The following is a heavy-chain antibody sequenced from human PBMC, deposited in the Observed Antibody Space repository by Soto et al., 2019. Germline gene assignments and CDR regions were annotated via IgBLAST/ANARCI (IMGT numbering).Heavy chain of an antibody. CDR3: ARLLSIAAAVPLRYYYYGMGV. D-gene: IGHD6-13*01. J-gene: IGHJ6*02. CDR2: ISAYNGNT. CDR1: GYTFTSYG. V-gene: IGHV1-18*03. Sequence: ASVKVACKASGYTFTSYGISWVRQAPGQGLEWMGWISAYNGNTNYAQKLQGRVTMTTDTSTSTAYMELRSLRSDDMAVYYCARLLSIAAAVPLRYYYYGMGVWGQGTTVTVSS.